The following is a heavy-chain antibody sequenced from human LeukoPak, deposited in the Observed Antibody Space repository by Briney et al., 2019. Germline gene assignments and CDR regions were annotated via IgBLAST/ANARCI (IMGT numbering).Heavy chain of an antibody. Sequence: GGSLRLSCEVSGFTFSSYGMHWVRQAPGKGLEWVAFIRYDGSNKYYADSVKGRFTISRDNSKNTLYLQMNSLRAEDTAVYYCAKGVDTAMVAPFDYWGQGTLVTVSS. CDR3: AKGVDTAMVAPFDY. D-gene: IGHD5-18*01. J-gene: IGHJ4*02. CDR1: GFTFSSYG. CDR2: IRYDGSNK. V-gene: IGHV3-30*02.